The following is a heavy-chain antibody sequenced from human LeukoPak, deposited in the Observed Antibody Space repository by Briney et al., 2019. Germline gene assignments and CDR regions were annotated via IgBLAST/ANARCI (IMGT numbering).Heavy chain of an antibody. CDR2: ISGSGGTT. D-gene: IGHD3-10*01. V-gene: IGHV3-23*01. CDR1: GFTFSSYA. Sequence: PGGSLRLSCAASGFTFSSYAMSGVREAPGGGLEWVSAISGSGGTTYYADSVKGRSTISSDTYKNTLYLQMNIPRADDTAVYCCARLLADDAFDIWGQGTMVTVSS. CDR3: ARLLADDAFDI. J-gene: IGHJ3*02.